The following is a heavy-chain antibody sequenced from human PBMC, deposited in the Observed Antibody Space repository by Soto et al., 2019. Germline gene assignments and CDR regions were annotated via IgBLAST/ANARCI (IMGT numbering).Heavy chain of an antibody. D-gene: IGHD4-17*01. CDR3: ARAPPDYGDYVGLDY. Sequence: QVQLVQSGAEVKKPGASVKVSCKASGYTFTSYGISWVRQAPGQGLEWMGWISAYNGNTNYPQKPQGRVTMTTDTPPSTASMELRSLRSDDTAVYYCARAPPDYGDYVGLDYWGQGTLVTVSS. CDR1: GYTFTSYG. J-gene: IGHJ4*02. V-gene: IGHV1-18*01. CDR2: ISAYNGNT.